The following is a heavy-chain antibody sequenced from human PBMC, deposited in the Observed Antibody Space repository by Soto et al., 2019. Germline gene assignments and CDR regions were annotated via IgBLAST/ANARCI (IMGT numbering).Heavy chain of an antibody. D-gene: IGHD1-26*01. CDR2: SSAYNGNT. Sequence: QVQLVQSGGDVKKSGASVKVSCKASGDTFSRFGISWVRQAPGQGLEWMGWSSAYNGNTNYARKFQGRVTMTTDTSTSTAYMELRSLRSDDTAVYYCARFEQLQVGYYFGLDVWGQGTTVTVSS. V-gene: IGHV1-18*01. CDR3: ARFEQLQVGYYFGLDV. J-gene: IGHJ6*02. CDR1: GDTFSRFG.